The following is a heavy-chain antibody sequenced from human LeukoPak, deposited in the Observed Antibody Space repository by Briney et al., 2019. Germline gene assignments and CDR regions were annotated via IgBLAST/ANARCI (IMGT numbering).Heavy chain of an antibody. CDR3: ARHDTSMVGFYDYYYMDV. V-gene: IGHV4-39*01. D-gene: IGHD5-18*01. J-gene: IGHJ6*03. CDR2: IYYSGST. Sequence: SETLSLTCTVSGGSISSSSYYWGWIRQPPGKGLEWIGSIYYSGSTYYNPSLKSRVTISVDTSKNQFSLKLSSVTAADTAVYYCARHDTSMVGFYDYYYMDVWGKGTTVTISS. CDR1: GGSISSSSYY.